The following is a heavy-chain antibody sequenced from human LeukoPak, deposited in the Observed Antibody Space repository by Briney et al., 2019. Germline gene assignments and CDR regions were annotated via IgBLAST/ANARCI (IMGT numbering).Heavy chain of an antibody. CDR3: AKKRPGNYPYDS. CDR2: SGTDGDT. J-gene: IGHJ4*02. D-gene: IGHD3-22*01. CDR1: GFSFSSSG. Sequence: GGSLGLSCAASGFSFSSSGMNWVRQAPGKGLEWVSTSGTDGDTYYADSVKGRFTISRDNSKNTLYLQMTSLRAEDTAVYYCAKKRPGNYPYDSWGQGTLVTVS. V-gene: IGHV3-23*01.